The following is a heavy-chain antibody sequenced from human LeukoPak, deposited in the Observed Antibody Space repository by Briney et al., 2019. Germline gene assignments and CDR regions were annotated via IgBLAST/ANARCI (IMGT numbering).Heavy chain of an antibody. CDR3: ARDSAPQDIVVVPAVAKNGLDY. CDR1: GFTFSSYA. Sequence: GRSLRLSCAASGFTFSSYAMHWVRQAPGKGLEWVAVISYDGSNKYYADSVKGRFTISRDNSKNTLYLQMNSLRAEDTAVYYCARDSAPQDIVVVPAVAKNGLDYWGQGTLVTVSS. V-gene: IGHV3-30-3*01. J-gene: IGHJ4*02. D-gene: IGHD2-2*01. CDR2: ISYDGSNK.